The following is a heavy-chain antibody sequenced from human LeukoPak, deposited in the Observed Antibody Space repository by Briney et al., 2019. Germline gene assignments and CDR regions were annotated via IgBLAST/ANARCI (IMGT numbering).Heavy chain of an antibody. Sequence: GGSLRLSCAASGFTVSDNYMSWVRQAPGKGLEWVSALSGSGNRTFYVDSVKGRFTVSRDNSKNTLYLQMDSLRVDDTALYYCARGGTNYYYMDVWGNGTTVTVSS. CDR1: GFTVSDNY. CDR2: LSGSGNRT. J-gene: IGHJ6*03. CDR3: ARGGTNYYYMDV. V-gene: IGHV3-23*01.